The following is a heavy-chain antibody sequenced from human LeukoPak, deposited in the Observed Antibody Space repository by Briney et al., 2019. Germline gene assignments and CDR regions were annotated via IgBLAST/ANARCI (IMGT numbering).Heavy chain of an antibody. CDR1: GFTFSDYY. Sequence: PGGSLRLSCAASGFTFSDYYMSWIRQAPGKGPEWVSYISSSGSTIYYADSVKGRFTISRDNAKNSLYLQMNSLRAEDTAVYYCASNIAAGYYYYMDVWGKGTTVTVSS. CDR2: ISSSGSTI. D-gene: IGHD6-13*01. CDR3: ASNIAAGYYYYMDV. J-gene: IGHJ6*03. V-gene: IGHV3-11*04.